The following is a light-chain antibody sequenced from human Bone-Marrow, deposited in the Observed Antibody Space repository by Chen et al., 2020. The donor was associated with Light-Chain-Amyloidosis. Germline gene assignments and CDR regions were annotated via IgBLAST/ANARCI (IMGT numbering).Light chain of an antibody. CDR2: DDS. CDR3: QVWDRSSDRPV. CDR1: NIGSTS. J-gene: IGLJ3*02. V-gene: IGLV3-21*02. Sequence: SYVLTQPSSVSVAPGQTATISRGGNNIGSTSVHWYQQTPGQAPLLVVYDDSDRHSGIPERLSGSNSGKTATLTISRVEAGDEADYYCQVWDRSSDRPVFGGGTKLTVL.